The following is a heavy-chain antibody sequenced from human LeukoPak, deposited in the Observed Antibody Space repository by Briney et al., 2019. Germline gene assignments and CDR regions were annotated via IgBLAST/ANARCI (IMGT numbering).Heavy chain of an antibody. CDR2: IYTSGST. J-gene: IGHJ5*02. CDR3: AREAVRNDYNWFDP. V-gene: IGHV4-61*02. Sequence: PSQTLSLTCTVPGGSISSGSYSWSWIRQPAGKRLEWIGRIYTSGSTNYNPSLKSRVTISVDTSKNQFSLKLSSVTAADTAVYYCAREAVRNDYNWFDPWGQGTLVTVSS. CDR1: GGSISSGSYS. D-gene: IGHD1-1*01.